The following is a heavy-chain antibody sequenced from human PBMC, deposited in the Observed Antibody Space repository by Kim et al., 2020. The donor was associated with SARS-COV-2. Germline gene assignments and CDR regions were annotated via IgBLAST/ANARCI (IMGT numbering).Heavy chain of an antibody. J-gene: IGHJ4*02. Sequence: ASVKVSCKASGYTFTSYGISWVRQAPGQGLEWMGWISAYNGNTNYAQKLQGRVTMTTDTSTSTAYMELRSLRSDDTAVYYCARDMRMGKQQLVREAYYFDYWGQGTLVTVSS. V-gene: IGHV1-18*01. CDR2: ISAYNGNT. CDR3: ARDMRMGKQQLVREAYYFDY. CDR1: GYTFTSYG. D-gene: IGHD6-13*01.